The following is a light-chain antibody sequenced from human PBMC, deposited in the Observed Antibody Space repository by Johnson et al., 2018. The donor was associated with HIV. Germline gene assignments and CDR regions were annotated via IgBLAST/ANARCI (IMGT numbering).Light chain of an antibody. J-gene: IGLJ1*01. CDR1: RSSTGRNY. CDR3: GTWDSSLSAGV. V-gene: IGLV1-51*02. CDR2: ENN. Sequence: QSVLTQPPSVSAAPGQKVTIYCSGSRSSTGRNYASWYQQLPGTAPKFLIYENNKRPSGIPDRFSGSKSGTSATLGITGLQTGDEADYYCGTWDSSLSAGVFGTGTKVTVL.